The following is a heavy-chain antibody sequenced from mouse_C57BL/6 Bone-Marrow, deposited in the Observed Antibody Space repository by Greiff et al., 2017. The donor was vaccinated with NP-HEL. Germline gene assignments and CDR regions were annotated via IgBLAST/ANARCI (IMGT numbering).Heavy chain of an antibody. CDR1: GYTFTSYW. CDR2: IHPNSGST. V-gene: IGHV1-64*01. Sequence: QVHVKQPGAELVKPGASVKLSCKASGYTFTSYWMHWVKQRPGQGLEWIGMIHPNSGSTNYNEKFKSKATLTVDKSSSTAYMQLSSLTSEDSAVYYGAKERNYPYAMDYWGQGTSVTVSS. CDR3: AKERNYPYAMDY. J-gene: IGHJ4*01. D-gene: IGHD1-1*02.